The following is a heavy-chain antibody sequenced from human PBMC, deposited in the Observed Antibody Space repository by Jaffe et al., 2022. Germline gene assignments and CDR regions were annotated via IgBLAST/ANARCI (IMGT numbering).Heavy chain of an antibody. CDR1: GFNFNKFG. CDR3: ARDQGRGPYYFDY. D-gene: IGHD2-15*01. CDR2: IRYDGSDT. J-gene: IGHJ4*02. V-gene: IGHV3-30*02. Sequence: QVKLVESGGGVVQPGGSLRLSCAASGFNFNKFGMHWVRQAPGKGLDWVAFIRYDGSDTFYAGSVRGRFTLSRDNSKNTVYLEMNRLRVQDTGLYYCARDQGRGPYYFDYWGQGTPVTVAS.